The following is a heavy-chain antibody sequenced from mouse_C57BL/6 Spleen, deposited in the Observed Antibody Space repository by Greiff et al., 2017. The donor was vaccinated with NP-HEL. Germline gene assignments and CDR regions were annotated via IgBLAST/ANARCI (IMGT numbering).Heavy chain of an antibody. D-gene: IGHD4-1*01. CDR1: GFTFSNYW. CDR2: IRLKSDNYAT. Sequence: EVKLVESGGGLVQPGGSMKLSCVASGFTFSNYWMNWVRQSPEKGLEWVAQIRLKSDNYATHYAESVKGRFTISRDDSKSSVYLQMNNLRAEDTGIYYCTGVGTGTWGYYFDYWGQGTTLTVSS. V-gene: IGHV6-3*01. CDR3: TGVGTGTWGYYFDY. J-gene: IGHJ2*01.